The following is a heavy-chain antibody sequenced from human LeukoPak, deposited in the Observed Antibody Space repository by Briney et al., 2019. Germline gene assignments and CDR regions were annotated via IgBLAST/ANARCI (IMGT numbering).Heavy chain of an antibody. CDR2: ISSSSSYI. Sequence: GGSLRLSCAASGFTFSSYSMNWVRQAPGKGLEWVSSISSSSSYIYYADSVKGRFTISRDNAKNSLYLQMNSLRAEDTAVYYCAREEKLVAATLYYYYYMDVWGKGTTVTVSS. CDR1: GFTFSSYS. J-gene: IGHJ6*03. D-gene: IGHD2-15*01. V-gene: IGHV3-21*01. CDR3: AREEKLVAATLYYYYYMDV.